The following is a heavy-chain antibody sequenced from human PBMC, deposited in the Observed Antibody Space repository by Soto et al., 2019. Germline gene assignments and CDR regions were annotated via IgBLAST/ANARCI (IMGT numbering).Heavy chain of an antibody. CDR3: AKDPGVVAIHYFDY. Sequence: EVQVLESGGGLVQPGGSLRLYWAASGFIFSSYAMNWVRQAPGKGLEWVSGIGSTGVSTYYADSVKGRFTISRDNSKNMRYLHMDSLRAEDTAVYYCAKDPGVVAIHYFDYWGQGTLVTVSS. D-gene: IGHD5-12*01. V-gene: IGHV3-23*01. CDR1: GFIFSSYA. CDR2: IGSTGVST. J-gene: IGHJ4*02.